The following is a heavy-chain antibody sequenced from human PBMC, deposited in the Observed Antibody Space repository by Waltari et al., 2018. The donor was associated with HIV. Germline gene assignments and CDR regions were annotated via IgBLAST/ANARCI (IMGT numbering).Heavy chain of an antibody. Sequence: QVQLQESGPGLVKPSQTLSLTCTVSSGSITSGNYSWSWIRQPAGKGLEWIGRVYTSGSTNYNPSLKNRVTISIDTSRNQFSLRLSSVAAADTAVYYGARALDYYESGSFPLWFFDVWGRGTLVTVSS. D-gene: IGHD3-10*01. CDR1: SGSITSGNYS. CDR3: ARALDYYESGSFPLWFFDV. V-gene: IGHV4-61*02. CDR2: VYTSGST. J-gene: IGHJ2*01.